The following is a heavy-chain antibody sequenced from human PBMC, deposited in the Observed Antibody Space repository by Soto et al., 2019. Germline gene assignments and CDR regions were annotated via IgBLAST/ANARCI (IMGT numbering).Heavy chain of an antibody. D-gene: IGHD3-22*01. Sequence: EVQLVESGGGLVQPGGSLRLSCAASGFTVSSNYMSWVRQAPGKGLEWVSVIYSGGSTYYADSVKGRFTISRDNSKNTLYLQMNSLRAEDTAVYYCARDLSYYDSGEGTPNWFDPWGQGTLVTVSS. CDR3: ARDLSYYDSGEGTPNWFDP. CDR2: IYSGGST. J-gene: IGHJ5*02. V-gene: IGHV3-66*01. CDR1: GFTVSSNY.